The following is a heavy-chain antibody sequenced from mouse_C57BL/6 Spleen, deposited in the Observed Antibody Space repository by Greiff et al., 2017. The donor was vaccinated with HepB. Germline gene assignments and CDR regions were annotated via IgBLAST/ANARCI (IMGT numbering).Heavy chain of an antibody. Sequence: VQLQQPGAELVKPGASVKMSCKASGYTFTSYWITWVKQRPGQGLEWIGDIYPGSGSTNYNEKFKSKATLTVDTSSSTAYMQLSSLTSEDSAVYYCARGGRVSYYFDYWGQGTTLTVSS. V-gene: IGHV1-55*01. CDR1: GYTFTSYW. J-gene: IGHJ2*01. CDR2: IYPGSGST. D-gene: IGHD3-3*01. CDR3: ARGGRVSYYFDY.